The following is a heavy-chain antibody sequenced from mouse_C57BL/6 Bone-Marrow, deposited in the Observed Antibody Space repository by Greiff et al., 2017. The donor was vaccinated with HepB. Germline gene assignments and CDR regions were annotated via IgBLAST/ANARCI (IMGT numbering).Heavy chain of an antibody. CDR1: GFTFSDYG. V-gene: IGHV5-17*01. D-gene: IGHD1-1*01. Sequence: EVQLVESGGGLVKPGGSLKLSCAASGFTFSDYGMHWVRQAPEKGLEWVAYISSGSSTIYYADTVKGRFTISRDNAKNTLFLQMTSLMSEDTAMYYCARHGSSYLYYFDYWGQGTTLTVSS. CDR2: ISSGSSTI. CDR3: ARHGSSYLYYFDY. J-gene: IGHJ2*01.